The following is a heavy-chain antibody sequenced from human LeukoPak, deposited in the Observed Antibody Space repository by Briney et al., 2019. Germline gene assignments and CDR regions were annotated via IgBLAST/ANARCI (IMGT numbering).Heavy chain of an antibody. CDR2: MNPNSGNT. V-gene: IGHV1-8*01. Sequence: GASVEVSCKASGYTFTSYDINWVRQATGQGLEWMRWMNPNSGNTGYAQKFQGRVTMTRNTSISTAYMELSSLRSEDTAVYYCYPSPAVYQRKLRKWFDPWGQGTLVTVSS. J-gene: IGHJ5*02. D-gene: IGHD4-17*01. CDR1: GYTFTSYD. CDR3: YPSPAVYQRKLRKWFDP.